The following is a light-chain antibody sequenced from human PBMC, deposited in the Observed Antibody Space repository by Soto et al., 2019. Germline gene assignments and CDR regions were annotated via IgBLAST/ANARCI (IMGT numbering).Light chain of an antibody. J-gene: IGKJ3*01. CDR1: QSINNRY. V-gene: IGKV3-20*01. Sequence: EIVLTQSPGTLSLSPGERATLSCRASQSINNRYLAWYQQKPGQAPRLLIYGASSRATGIPDRFIGSGSGTDFTLTISRLEPEDFAVYYRQQFGSSPGFTFGPGTKVYIK. CDR2: GAS. CDR3: QQFGSSPGFT.